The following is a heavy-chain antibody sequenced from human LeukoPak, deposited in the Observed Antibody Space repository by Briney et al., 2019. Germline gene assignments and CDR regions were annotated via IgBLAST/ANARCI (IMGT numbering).Heavy chain of an antibody. J-gene: IGHJ4*02. Sequence: GGSLRLSCAASGFMFSSYWMSWVRQAPGRGLESVANIKQGGSEKYYMGSVKGRFTISRDNAKNSLYLEMNSLRAEDTAVYYCARAAPEVSSSCFDSWGQGTLVTVSS. V-gene: IGHV3-7*03. CDR3: ARAAPEVSSSCFDS. CDR1: GFMFSSYW. D-gene: IGHD6-13*01. CDR2: IKQGGSEK.